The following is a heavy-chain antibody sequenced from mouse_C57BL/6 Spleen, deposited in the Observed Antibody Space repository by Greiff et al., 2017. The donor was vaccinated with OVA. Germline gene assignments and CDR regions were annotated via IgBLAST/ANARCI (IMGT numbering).Heavy chain of an antibody. Sequence: VQLKQSGAELVRPGASVKLSCKASGYTFTDYYINWVKQRPGQGLEWIARIYPGSGNTYYNEKFKGKATLTADKSSSTTYMQLSSLTSEDSAVYFCARGDLLGYYFDYWGQGTTLTVSS. CDR2: IYPGSGNT. V-gene: IGHV1-76*01. J-gene: IGHJ2*01. CDR3: ARGDLLGYYFDY. D-gene: IGHD2-10*01. CDR1: GYTFTDYY.